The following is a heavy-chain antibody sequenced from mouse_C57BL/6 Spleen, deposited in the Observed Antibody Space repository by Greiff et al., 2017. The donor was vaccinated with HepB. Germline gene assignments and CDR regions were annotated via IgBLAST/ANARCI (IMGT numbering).Heavy chain of an antibody. CDR1: GYSITSGYY. CDR3: ARHGDYGGY. J-gene: IGHJ2*01. CDR2: ISYDGSN. Sequence: DVQLQESGPGLVKPSPSLSLTCSVTGYSITSGYYWNWIRQFPGNKLEWMGYISYDGSNNYNPSLKNRISITRDTSKNQFFLKLNSVTTEDTATYYCARHGDYGGYWGQGTTLTVSS. D-gene: IGHD2-13*01. V-gene: IGHV3-6*01.